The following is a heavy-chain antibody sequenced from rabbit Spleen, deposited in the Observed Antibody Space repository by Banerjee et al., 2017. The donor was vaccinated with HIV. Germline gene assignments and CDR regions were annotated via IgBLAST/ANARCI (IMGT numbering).Heavy chain of an antibody. Sequence: QEQLVESGGGLVQPEGSLTLTCKASGFDLSSYYYMCWVRQAPGKGLEWVACIDCAYGNTWYANWAKGRFTISKTSSTTVTLQMTSLTAADTATYFGAKTSDIDYRAFTLWGPGTLVTVS. CDR1: GFDLSSYYY. CDR2: IDCAYGNT. D-gene: IGHD1-1*01. V-gene: IGHV1S45*01. CDR3: AKTSDIDYRAFTL. J-gene: IGHJ4*01.